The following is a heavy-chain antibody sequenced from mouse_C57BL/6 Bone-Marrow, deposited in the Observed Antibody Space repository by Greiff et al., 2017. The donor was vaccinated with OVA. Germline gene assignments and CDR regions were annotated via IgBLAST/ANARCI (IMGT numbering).Heavy chain of an antibody. CDR3: ASSGTGFAY. V-gene: IGHV1-69*01. J-gene: IGHJ3*01. CDR2: IDPSDSYT. D-gene: IGHD4-1*01. Sequence: VQLQQPGAELVMPGASVKLSCKASGYTFTSYWMHWVKQRPGQGLEWIGEIDPSDSYTNYNQKFKGKSTLTVDKSSSTAYMQLSSLTSEDSAVYYCASSGTGFAYCAKGLWSLSLQ. CDR1: GYTFTSYW.